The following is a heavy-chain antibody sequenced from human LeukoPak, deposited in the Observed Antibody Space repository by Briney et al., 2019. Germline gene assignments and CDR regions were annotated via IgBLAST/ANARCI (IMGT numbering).Heavy chain of an antibody. V-gene: IGHV3-30*01. Sequence: PGRSLRLSCAASGFTFSSYAMHWVRQAPGKGLEWVAVISYDGSNKYYADSVKGRFTISRDNSKNTLYLQMNGLRAEDTAVYYCARDRGGYDILTGVDGGNDYWGQGTLVTVSS. CDR1: GFTFSSYA. D-gene: IGHD3-9*01. J-gene: IGHJ4*02. CDR2: ISYDGSNK. CDR3: ARDRGGYDILTGVDGGNDY.